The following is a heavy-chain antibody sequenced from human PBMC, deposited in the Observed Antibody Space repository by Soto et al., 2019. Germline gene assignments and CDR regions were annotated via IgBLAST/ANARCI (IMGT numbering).Heavy chain of an antibody. CDR2: ISAYNGNT. CDR1: GYTFTSYG. Sequence: KVSCKASGYTFTSYGISWVRQAPGQGLEWMGWISAYNGNTNYAQKLQGRVTMTTDTSTSTAYMELRSLRSDDTAVYYCARDRDYDSSSYYYYYYGMDVWGQGTTVTVSS. V-gene: IGHV1-18*01. D-gene: IGHD3-22*01. J-gene: IGHJ6*02. CDR3: ARDRDYDSSSYYYYYYGMDV.